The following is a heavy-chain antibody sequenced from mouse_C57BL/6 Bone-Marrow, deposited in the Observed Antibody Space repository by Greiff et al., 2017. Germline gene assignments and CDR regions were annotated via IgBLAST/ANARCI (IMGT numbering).Heavy chain of an antibody. Sequence: QVQLKESGPELVKPGASVKISCKASGYSFTSYYIHWVKQRPGQGLEWIGWIYPGSGNTKYNEKFKGKATLTADTSSSTAYMQLSSLTSEDSAVYYCARITRGYYFDYWGQGTTLTVSS. J-gene: IGHJ2*01. V-gene: IGHV1-66*01. D-gene: IGHD1-1*01. CDR1: GYSFTSYY. CDR2: IYPGSGNT. CDR3: ARITRGYYFDY.